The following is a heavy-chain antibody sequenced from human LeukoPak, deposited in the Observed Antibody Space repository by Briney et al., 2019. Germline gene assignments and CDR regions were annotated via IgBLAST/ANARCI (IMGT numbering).Heavy chain of an antibody. CDR1: GFSFSSYG. CDR2: IWSDGSNE. CDR3: AKRGEVGTYYYFDY. J-gene: IGHJ4*02. D-gene: IGHD1-26*01. V-gene: IGHV3-33*08. Sequence: GGSLRLSCAASGFSFSSYGMHWVRQSPGKRLEWVAVIWSDGSNENYAHSVKGRFTISRDNSKNTLYLQMNSLRAEDTAVYYCAKRGEVGTYYYFDYWGQGTLVTVSS.